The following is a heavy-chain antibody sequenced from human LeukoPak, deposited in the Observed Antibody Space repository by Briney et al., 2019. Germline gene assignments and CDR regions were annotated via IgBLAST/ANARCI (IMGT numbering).Heavy chain of an antibody. V-gene: IGHV3-23*01. D-gene: IGHD1-26*01. CDR2: ISGSGGST. J-gene: IGHJ4*02. CDR1: GFTFSSYA. CDR3: AKLTLWGRPTGVGATLFDY. Sequence: GGSLRLSCAASGFTFSSYAMSWVRQAPGKGLEWVSAISGSGGSTYYADSVKGRFTISRDNSKNTLYLQMNSLRAEGTAVYYCAKLTLWGRPTGVGATLFDYWGQGTLVTVSS.